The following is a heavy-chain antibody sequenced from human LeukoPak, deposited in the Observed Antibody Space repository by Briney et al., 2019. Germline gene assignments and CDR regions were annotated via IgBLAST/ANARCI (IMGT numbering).Heavy chain of an antibody. V-gene: IGHV1-18*01. CDR3: ARDFFASGSDGAFYSGLDV. D-gene: IGHD3-10*01. J-gene: IGHJ6*02. CDR1: GYTFTSYG. Sequence: ASVKVSCKASGYTFTSYGISWVRQAPGQGLEWMGGISTNNGNTNYAQKLPGRVTITTDTSTSTAYMQLRSLRSDDTAVYYCARDFFASGSDGAFYSGLDVWGQGTTVTVSS. CDR2: ISTNNGNT.